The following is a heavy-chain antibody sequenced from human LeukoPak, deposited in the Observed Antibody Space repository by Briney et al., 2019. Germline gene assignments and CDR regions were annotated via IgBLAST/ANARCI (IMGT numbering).Heavy chain of an antibody. CDR3: AKGMAGAVAGFDY. V-gene: IGHV3-21*01. CDR1: GFTFSSYS. CDR2: ISSSSSYV. D-gene: IGHD6-19*01. Sequence: PGGSLRLSCAASGFTFSSYSMNWVRQAPGKGLEWVSSISSSSSYVYYADSVKGRFTISRDNAKNSLYLQMNSLRAEDTAVYYCAKGMAGAVAGFDYWGQGTLVTVSS. J-gene: IGHJ4*02.